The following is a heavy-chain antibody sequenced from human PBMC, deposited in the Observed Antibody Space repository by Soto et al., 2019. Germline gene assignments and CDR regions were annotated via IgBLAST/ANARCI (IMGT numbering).Heavy chain of an antibody. D-gene: IGHD3-10*01. CDR1: GFTFSSYA. CDR2: ISGSGGST. Sequence: GGSLSLSCAASGFTFSSYAMSWVRQAPGKGLEWVSAISGSGGSTYYADSVKGRFTISRDNSKNTLYLQMNSLRAEDTAVYYCAKQILLWFGEPWYFDYWGQGTLVTVSS. CDR3: AKQILLWFGEPWYFDY. V-gene: IGHV3-23*01. J-gene: IGHJ4*02.